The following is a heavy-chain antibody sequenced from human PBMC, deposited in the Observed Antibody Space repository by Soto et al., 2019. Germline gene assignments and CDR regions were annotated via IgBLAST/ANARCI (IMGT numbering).Heavy chain of an antibody. V-gene: IGHV4-59*01. Sequence: PSETLSLTCTVSGGSISRYYWNWIRQPPGKGLKWIGYIYYSGSTNYNPSLKSRVTISVDTSKNQLSLKLSSVTAADTAVYYCARDPGSGSYYGWFDPWGQGTLVTVSS. CDR1: GGSISRYY. CDR3: ARDPGSGSYYGWFDP. J-gene: IGHJ5*02. D-gene: IGHD3-10*01. CDR2: IYYSGST.